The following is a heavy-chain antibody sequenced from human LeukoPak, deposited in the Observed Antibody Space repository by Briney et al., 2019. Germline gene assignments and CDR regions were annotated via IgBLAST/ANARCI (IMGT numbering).Heavy chain of an antibody. CDR3: TTDRGYYDSSGYYYLWSY. D-gene: IGHD3-22*01. Sequence: GGSLRLSCAASGFTFSNAWMSWVRQAPGKGLEWVGRIKSKTDGGTTDYAAPVKGRFTISRDDSKNTLYLLMNSLKTEDTAVYYCTTDRGYYDSSGYYYLWSYWGQGTLVTVSS. V-gene: IGHV3-15*01. J-gene: IGHJ4*02. CDR2: IKSKTDGGTT. CDR1: GFTFSNAW.